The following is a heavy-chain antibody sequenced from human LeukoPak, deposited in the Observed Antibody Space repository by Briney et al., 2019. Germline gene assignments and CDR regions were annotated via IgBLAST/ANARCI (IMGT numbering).Heavy chain of an antibody. J-gene: IGHJ4*02. D-gene: IGHD6-13*01. V-gene: IGHV3-21*01. Sequence: SGGSLRLSCAASGFTFSSYSMNWVRQAPGKGLEWVSSISSSSSYIYYADSVKGRFTISRDNAKNSLYLQMNSLRAEDTAVYYCASGGRQQLVSPFDYWGQGTLVTVSS. CDR1: GFTFSSYS. CDR3: ASGGRQQLVSPFDY. CDR2: ISSSSSYI.